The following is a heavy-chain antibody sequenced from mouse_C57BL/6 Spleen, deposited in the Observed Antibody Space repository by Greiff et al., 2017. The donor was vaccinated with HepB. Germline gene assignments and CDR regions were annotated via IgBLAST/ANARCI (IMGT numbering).Heavy chain of an antibody. CDR1: GYTFTSYW. J-gene: IGHJ3*01. V-gene: IGHV1-59*01. CDR3: ARPMIYYGYGSGSWFDY. CDR2: IDPSDSYT. Sequence: QVQLQQPGAELVRPGTSVKLSCKASGYTFTSYWMHWVKQRPGQGLEWIGVIDPSDSYTNYNQKFKGKATLTVDTSSSTAYMQLSSLTSEDSAVYYCARPMIYYGYGSGSWFDYWGQGTLVTVSA. D-gene: IGHD2-2*01.